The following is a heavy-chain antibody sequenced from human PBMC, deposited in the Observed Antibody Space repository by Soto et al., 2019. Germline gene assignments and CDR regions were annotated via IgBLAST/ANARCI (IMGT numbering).Heavy chain of an antibody. V-gene: IGHV1-3*01. CDR1: GYTFTSYA. Sequence: ASVKVSCKASGYTFTSYAMHWVRQAPRQRLEWMGWINAGNGNTKYSQKFQGRVTITRDTSASTAYMELSSLRSEDTAVYYCARAILWFGELRNYYYGMDVWGQGTTVTVSS. CDR2: INAGNGNT. D-gene: IGHD3-10*01. J-gene: IGHJ6*02. CDR3: ARAILWFGELRNYYYGMDV.